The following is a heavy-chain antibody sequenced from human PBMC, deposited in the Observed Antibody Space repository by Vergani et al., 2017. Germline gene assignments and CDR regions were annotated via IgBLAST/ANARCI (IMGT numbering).Heavy chain of an antibody. CDR3: ARGQTGYSRDWSTYFFYMDV. CDR1: GDAISRDTYS. CDR2: VYYSGTT. J-gene: IGHJ6*03. Sequence: QLQLQESDSRLVNPSQTLSLTCTLSGDAISRDTYSWNWVRQPPGKPLEWMVSVYYSGTTYYNPSLGGRVTMSIDKSKNHFSLTLTSVTAAYSAFYFCARGQTGYSRDWSTYFFYMDVGGKGTTVTVSS. V-gene: IGHV4-30-2*01. D-gene: IGHD3/OR15-3a*01.